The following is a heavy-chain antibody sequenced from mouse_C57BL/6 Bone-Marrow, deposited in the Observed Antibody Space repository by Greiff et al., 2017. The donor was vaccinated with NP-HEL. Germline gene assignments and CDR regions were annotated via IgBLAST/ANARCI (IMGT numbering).Heavy chain of an antibody. CDR3: TRVTTPYCFDY. CDR1: GFTFSNYW. CDR2: IRLKSDNYAT. J-gene: IGHJ2*01. D-gene: IGHD2-2*01. V-gene: IGHV6-3*01. Sequence: EVKLLESGGGLVQPGGSMKLSCVASGFTFSNYWMNWVRQSPEKGLEWVAQIRLKSDNYATHYAESVKGRFTISRDDSKSSVYLQMNNLRAEDTGIYYCTRVTTPYCFDYWGQGTTLTVSS.